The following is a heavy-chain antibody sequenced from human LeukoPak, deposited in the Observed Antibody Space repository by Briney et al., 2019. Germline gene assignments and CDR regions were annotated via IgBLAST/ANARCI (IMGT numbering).Heavy chain of an antibody. CDR2: IYYSGST. J-gene: IGHJ3*02. CDR1: GGSISSGDYY. V-gene: IGHV4-30-4*01. Sequence: SQTLSLTCTVSGGSISSGDYYWSWIRQPPGKGLEWIGYIYYSGSTYYNPSLKSRVTISVDTSKNQFSLKLSSVTAADTAVYYCARTYYYDSSDHYNAFDIWGQGTMVTVSS. D-gene: IGHD3-22*01. CDR3: ARTYYYDSSDHYNAFDI.